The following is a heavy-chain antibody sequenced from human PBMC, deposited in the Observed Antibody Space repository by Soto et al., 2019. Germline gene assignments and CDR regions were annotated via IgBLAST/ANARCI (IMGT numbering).Heavy chain of an antibody. CDR3: ARGYGDLDAFDI. CDR2: IGTAGDT. CDR1: GFTFSSYD. J-gene: IGHJ3*02. D-gene: IGHD4-17*01. Sequence: EVQLVESGGGLVQPGGSLRLSCAASGFTFSSYDMHWVRQATGKGLEWVSAIGTAGDTYYPGSVKGRFTISRENAKNSLYLQMNSLRAGDTAVYYCARGYGDLDAFDIWGQGTMVTVSS. V-gene: IGHV3-13*01.